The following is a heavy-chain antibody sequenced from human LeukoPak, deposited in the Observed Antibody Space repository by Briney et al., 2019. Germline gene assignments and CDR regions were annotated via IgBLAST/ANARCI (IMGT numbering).Heavy chain of an antibody. CDR2: IYYSGSS. J-gene: IGHJ4*02. V-gene: IGHV4-30-4*01. CDR1: GGSISSGDYY. CDR3: ARVGRLHSFDY. Sequence: SQTLSLTCTVSGGSISSGDYYWSWIRQPPGKGLEWIGYIYYSGSSYYNPSLKSRVTISVVTSKNQFSLKLRSVTAADTAVYYCARVGRLHSFDYWGQGTLVTVSS. D-gene: IGHD5-12*01.